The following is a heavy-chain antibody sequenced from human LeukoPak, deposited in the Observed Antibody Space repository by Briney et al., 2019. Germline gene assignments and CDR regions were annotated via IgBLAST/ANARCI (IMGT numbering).Heavy chain of an antibody. CDR1: GFTVSSNS. D-gene: IGHD6-13*01. J-gene: IGHJ4*02. Sequence: GGSLRLSCTVSGFTVSSNSMSWVRQALGKGLEWVSFIYSDNTHYSDSVKGRFTISRDNAKNSLYLQMNSLRAEDSGVYYCARDQGGSSSYWGQGTLVTVSS. CDR2: IYSDNT. CDR3: ARDQGGSSSY. V-gene: IGHV3-53*01.